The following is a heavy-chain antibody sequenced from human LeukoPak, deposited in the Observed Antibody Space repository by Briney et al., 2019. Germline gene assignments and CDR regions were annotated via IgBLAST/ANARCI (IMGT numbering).Heavy chain of an antibody. CDR3: AKAGYSSGWRNFDS. V-gene: IGHV3-30*18. CDR1: GFSFSSFG. J-gene: IGHJ4*02. Sequence: GGSLRLSCVASGFSFSSFGMHWVRQAPGKGLEWVAVISYDGSNKFYADSVKGRFTISRDNSKNTLYLQMNSLRAEDTAVYYCAKAGYSSGWRNFDSWGQGTLVTVSS. CDR2: ISYDGSNK. D-gene: IGHD6-19*01.